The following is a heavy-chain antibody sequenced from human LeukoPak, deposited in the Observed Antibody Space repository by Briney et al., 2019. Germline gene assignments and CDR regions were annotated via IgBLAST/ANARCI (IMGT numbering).Heavy chain of an antibody. CDR2: ISGSGGST. J-gene: IGHJ5*02. CDR3: AKDPRYCSGGSCFDGPNWFDP. CDR1: GFTFSSYA. V-gene: IGHV3-23*01. Sequence: GGSLRLSCAASGFTFSSYAMSWVRQAPGKGLEWVSAISGSGGSTYYADSVKGRFTISRDNSENTLYLQMNSLRAEDTAVYYCAKDPRYCSGGSCFDGPNWFDPWGQGTLVTVSS. D-gene: IGHD2-15*01.